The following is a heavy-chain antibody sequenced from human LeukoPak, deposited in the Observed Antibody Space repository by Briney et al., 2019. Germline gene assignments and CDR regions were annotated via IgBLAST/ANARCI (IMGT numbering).Heavy chain of an antibody. Sequence: GGSLRLSCAASGFTFSSYAMSWVRQAPGKGLEWVSAISGSGGSSYYADSVKGRFTISRDNSKNTLYLQMNSLRAEDTAVYYCAKSYYYGSGSYYNGAPFDYWGQGTLVTVSS. D-gene: IGHD3-10*01. CDR1: GFTFSSYA. CDR3: AKSYYYGSGSYYNGAPFDY. V-gene: IGHV3-23*01. CDR2: ISGSGGSS. J-gene: IGHJ4*02.